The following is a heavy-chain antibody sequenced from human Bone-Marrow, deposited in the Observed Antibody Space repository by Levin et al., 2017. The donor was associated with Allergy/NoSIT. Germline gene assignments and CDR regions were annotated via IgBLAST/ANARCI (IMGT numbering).Heavy chain of an antibody. Sequence: LSLTCAASGFTFSSYGMHWVRQAPGKGLEWVAVIWYDGSNKYYADSVKGRFTISRDNSKNTLYLQMNSLRAEDTAVYYCARDTSVMITFGGDIPFDYWGQGTLVTVSS. CDR1: GFTFSSYG. CDR2: IWYDGSNK. V-gene: IGHV3-33*01. CDR3: ARDTSVMITFGGDIPFDY. J-gene: IGHJ4*02. D-gene: IGHD3-16*02.